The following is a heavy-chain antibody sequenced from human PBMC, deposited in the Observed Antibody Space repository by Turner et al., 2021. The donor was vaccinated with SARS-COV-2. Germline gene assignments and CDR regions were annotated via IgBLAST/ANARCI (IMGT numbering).Heavy chain of an antibody. CDR2: INPNSGGT. D-gene: IGHD6-6*01. CDR1: GYTFTDYY. J-gene: IGHJ4*02. CDR3: ARVSSLSYYFDY. V-gene: IGHV1-2*07. Sequence: QVQLVQSGAEVKKPGASVKVSCKASGYTFTDYYMYWVRQAPGQGLEWMGWINPNSGGTNCAHKFQGRVTMTRDTSISTAYMELSRLRSDDTAVYYCARVSSLSYYFDYWGQGTLVTVSS.